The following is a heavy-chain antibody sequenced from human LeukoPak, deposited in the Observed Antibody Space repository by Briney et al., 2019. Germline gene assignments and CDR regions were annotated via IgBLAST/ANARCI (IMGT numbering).Heavy chain of an antibody. CDR3: ARVGCSGGSCYPYY. D-gene: IGHD2-15*01. CDR1: GGSLSSGDYY. J-gene: IGHJ4*02. Sequence: SQTLSLTCTVSGGSLSSGDYYWSWIRQPPGKGLEWIGYIYYSGSTYYNPSLKSRVTISVDTSKNQFSLKLSSVTAADTAVYCCARVGCSGGSCYPYYWGQGTLVTVSS. V-gene: IGHV4-30-4*01. CDR2: IYYSGST.